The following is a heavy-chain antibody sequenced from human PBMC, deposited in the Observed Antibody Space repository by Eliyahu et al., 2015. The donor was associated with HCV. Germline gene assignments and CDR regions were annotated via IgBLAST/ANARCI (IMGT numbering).Heavy chain of an antibody. V-gene: IGHV6-1*01. D-gene: IGHD3-16*01. CDR1: XDXVSXSXVS. Sequence: QXHLQQSGPGLVXPSQTLSLXCXISXDXVSXSXVSWIWIRQSSSRGLEWLGRTYFRSKWYNDYAPSVKGRITINPDTSKNQFSLQLNSVTPEDTAVYYCARARGGALTEWFDPWGQGTLVTVSS. CDR3: ARARGGALTEWFDP. J-gene: IGHJ5*02. CDR2: TYFRSKWYN.